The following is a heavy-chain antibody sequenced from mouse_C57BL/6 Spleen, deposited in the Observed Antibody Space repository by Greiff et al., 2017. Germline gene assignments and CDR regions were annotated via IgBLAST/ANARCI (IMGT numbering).Heavy chain of an antibody. D-gene: IGHD2-5*01. CDR3: ERHSNYVGWDYFDY. CDR1: GFTFSSYT. Sequence: EVKLQESGGGLVKPGGSLKLSCAASGFTFSSYTMSWVRQTPEKRLEWVATISGGGGNTYYPDSVKGRFTISRDNAKNTLYLQMSSLRSEDTALYYCERHSNYVGWDYFDYWGQGTTLTVSS. V-gene: IGHV5-9*01. CDR2: ISGGGGNT. J-gene: IGHJ2*01.